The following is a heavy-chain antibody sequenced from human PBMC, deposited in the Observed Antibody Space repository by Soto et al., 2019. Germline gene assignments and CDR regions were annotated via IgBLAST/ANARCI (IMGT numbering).Heavy chain of an antibody. CDR2: IYYSGST. D-gene: IGHD6-19*01. Sequence: PSVTLSLTCTVSGGSISSYYLSWIRQPPGKGLEWIGYIYYSGSTNYNPSLKSRVTISVDTSKNQFSLKMSSVTAADTAVYYCARVQSDSNGWYHFDYWGRGTLVTVSS. J-gene: IGHJ4*02. CDR1: GGSISSYY. V-gene: IGHV4-59*01. CDR3: ARVQSDSNGWYHFDY.